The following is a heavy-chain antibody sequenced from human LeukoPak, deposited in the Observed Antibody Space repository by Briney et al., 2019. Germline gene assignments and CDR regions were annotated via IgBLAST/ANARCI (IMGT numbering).Heavy chain of an antibody. J-gene: IGHJ6*03. Sequence: PGGSLRLSCAASGFTFSSYSMNWVRQAPGKGLEWVSYISSSSSTIYYADSVKGRFTISRDNAKNSLYLQMNSLRAEDTAVYYCARDHWDYGSGSYYRAREYYYYMDVWGKGTTVTVSS. CDR1: GFTFSSYS. CDR2: ISSSSSTI. CDR3: ARDHWDYGSGSYYRAREYYYYMDV. D-gene: IGHD3-10*01. V-gene: IGHV3-48*04.